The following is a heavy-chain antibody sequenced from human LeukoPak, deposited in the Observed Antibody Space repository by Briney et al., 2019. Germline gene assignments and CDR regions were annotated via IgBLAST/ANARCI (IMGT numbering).Heavy chain of an antibody. Sequence: GGSLRLSCAASGFTFSSYSMNWVRQAPGKGLEWVSSISSSSSYIYYADSVKGRFTISRDNSKNTLYLQMNSLRAEDTAVYYCATGGPLLVVVAAFDYWGQGTLVTVSS. CDR3: ATGGPLLVVVAAFDY. J-gene: IGHJ4*02. CDR1: GFTFSSYS. CDR2: ISSSSSYI. D-gene: IGHD2-15*01. V-gene: IGHV3-21*04.